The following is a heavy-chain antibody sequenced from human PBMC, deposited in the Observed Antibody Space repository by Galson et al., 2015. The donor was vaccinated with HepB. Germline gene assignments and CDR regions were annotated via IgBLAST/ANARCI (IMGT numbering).Heavy chain of an antibody. V-gene: IGHV3-13*05. CDR3: ARGAPFFRDGYNFGSSHNGDPSWYFDL. J-gene: IGHJ2*01. CDR1: GFTFSSYD. Sequence: SLRLSCAASGFTFSSYDMHWVRQATGKGLEWVSAIGTAGDPYYPGSVKGRFTISRENAKNSLYLQMNSLRAGDTAVYYCARGAPFFRDGYNFGSSHNGDPSWYFDLWGRGTLVTVSS. D-gene: IGHD5-24*01. CDR2: IGTAGDP.